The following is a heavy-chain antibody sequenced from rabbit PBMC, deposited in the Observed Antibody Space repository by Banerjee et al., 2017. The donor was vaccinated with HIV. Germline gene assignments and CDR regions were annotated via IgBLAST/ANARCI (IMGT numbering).Heavy chain of an antibody. CDR3: AAANTYTDYAFDP. D-gene: IGHD1-1*01. V-gene: IGHV1S45*01. CDR2: IYGGWSGTT. J-gene: IGHJ2*01. Sequence: QEQLVESGGGLVQPEGSLTLTCTASGFSFSSNYWICWVRQAPGKGLEWIACIYGGWSGTTDYASWVNGRFTISKASSTTVDLKMTSLTAADTATYICAAANTYTDYAFDPWGQGTLVTVS. CDR1: GFSFSSNYW.